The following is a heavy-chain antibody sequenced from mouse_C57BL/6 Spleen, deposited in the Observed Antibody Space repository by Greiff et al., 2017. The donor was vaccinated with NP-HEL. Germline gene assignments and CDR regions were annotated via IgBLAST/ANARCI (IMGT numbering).Heavy chain of an antibody. CDR1: GYTFTDYE. J-gene: IGHJ3*01. CDR2: IDPETGGT. V-gene: IGHV1-15*01. D-gene: IGHD1-1*01. Sequence: QVQLKQSGAELVRPGASVTLSCKASGYTFTDYEMHWVKQTPVHGLEWIGAIDPETGGTAYNQKFKGKAILTADKSSSTAYMELRSLTSEDSAVYYCTRFITTVVAPSWFAYWGQGTLVTVSA. CDR3: TRFITTVVAPSWFAY.